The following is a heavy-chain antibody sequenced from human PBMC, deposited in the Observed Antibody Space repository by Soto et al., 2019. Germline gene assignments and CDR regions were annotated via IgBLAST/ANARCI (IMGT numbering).Heavy chain of an antibody. V-gene: IGHV5-51*01. CDR2: IHSGDSNA. J-gene: IGHJ4*02. D-gene: IGHD2-2*01. Sequence: GESLKISCKGSGYSFSTYSIGWVRQMPGKGLEWMGSIHSGDSNARYSPSFQGQVTISVDKSISTAYLQWNSLKASDTALYYCETWRSSHWFDYWGQGTLVTVSS. CDR1: GYSFSTYS. CDR3: ETWRSSHWFDY.